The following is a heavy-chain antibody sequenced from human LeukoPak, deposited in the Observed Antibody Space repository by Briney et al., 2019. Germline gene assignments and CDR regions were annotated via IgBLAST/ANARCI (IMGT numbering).Heavy chain of an antibody. V-gene: IGHV1-69*13. CDR2: IIPIFGTA. J-gene: IGHJ6*04. Sequence: SVKVSCKASGGTFSSYAISWVRQAPGQGLEWMGGIIPIFGTANYAQKFRGRVTITADESTSTAYMELSSLRSEDTAVYYCARGGDCSSTSCTNYYYYGMDVWGKGTTVTVSS. D-gene: IGHD2-2*01. CDR3: ARGGDCSSTSCTNYYYYGMDV. CDR1: GGTFSSYA.